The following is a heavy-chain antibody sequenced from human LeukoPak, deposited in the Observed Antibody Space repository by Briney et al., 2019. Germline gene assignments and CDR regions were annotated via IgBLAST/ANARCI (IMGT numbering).Heavy chain of an antibody. CDR3: ARHGYAKISGWIYYYMDV. CDR2: IYYSGST. CDR1: GGSISSSSYY. Sequence: SETLSLTCTVSGGSISSSSYYWGWIRQPPGKGLEWIGSIYYSGSTYYNPSLKSRVTISVDTSKNQFSLKLSSVTAADTAVYYCARHGYAKISGWIYYYMDVWGKGTTVTVSS. D-gene: IGHD6-19*01. V-gene: IGHV4-39*01. J-gene: IGHJ6*03.